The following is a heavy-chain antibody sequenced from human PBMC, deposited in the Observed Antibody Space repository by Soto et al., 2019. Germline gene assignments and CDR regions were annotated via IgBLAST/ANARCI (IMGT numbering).Heavy chain of an antibody. CDR1: GGSSSSCSSY. J-gene: IGHJ3*02. CDR3: ARDSSGYDSEAFDI. CDR2: IYYSVST. V-gene: IGHV4-39*02. D-gene: IGHD5-12*01. Sequence: SETLSLTCTVSGGSSSSCSSYWGWYGQPPGKGWEWIGSIYYSVSTYYNPTLTGRAAISVDTSKNEFSLKLSSVTAADTAVYHCARDSSGYDSEAFDIWGQGTMVT.